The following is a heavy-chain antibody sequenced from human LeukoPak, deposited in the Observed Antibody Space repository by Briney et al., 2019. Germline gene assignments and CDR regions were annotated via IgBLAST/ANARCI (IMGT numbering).Heavy chain of an antibody. V-gene: IGHV3-74*01. J-gene: IGHJ6*02. CDR2: INSDGSNT. CDR1: GFTFSNYW. CDR3: AKGVAAAYYGMDV. D-gene: IGHD6-13*01. Sequence: PGGSLRLSCAASGFTFSNYWMHWVRQAPGKGLVWVSHINSDGSNTRYADSVKGRFTISRDNAKNTLYLQMNSLRAEDTAVYYCAKGVAAAYYGMDVWGQGTTVTVAS.